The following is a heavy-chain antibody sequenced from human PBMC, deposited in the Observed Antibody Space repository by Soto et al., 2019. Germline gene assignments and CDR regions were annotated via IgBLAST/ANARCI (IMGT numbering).Heavy chain of an antibody. D-gene: IGHD1-26*01. CDR1: GDSVSSKAAA. V-gene: IGHV6-1*01. Sequence: SQTLSLTCAISGDSVSSKAAAWNWIRQSPSRGLEWLGRTYYRSKWSTDYAVSVKSRITINPDTSKNQFSLQLNSVTPEDTAVYYCTRALSGSYDSWGQGTLVTVSS. CDR2: TYYRSKWST. CDR3: TRALSGSYDS. J-gene: IGHJ5*01.